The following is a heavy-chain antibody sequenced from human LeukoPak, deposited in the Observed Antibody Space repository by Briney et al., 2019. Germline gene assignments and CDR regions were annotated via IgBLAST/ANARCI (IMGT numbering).Heavy chain of an antibody. V-gene: IGHV5-51*01. Sequence: KDGESLKISCKGSGYSFTSHWVGWVRQMPGKGLEWMGIIYPGDSDTGYSPSFQGQVTISADKSISTAYLQWSSLKASDTAMYFCTVRYSGSYNDYWGQGTLVTVSS. CDR3: TVRYSGSYNDY. J-gene: IGHJ4*02. CDR2: IYPGDSDT. CDR1: GYSFTSHW. D-gene: IGHD1-26*01.